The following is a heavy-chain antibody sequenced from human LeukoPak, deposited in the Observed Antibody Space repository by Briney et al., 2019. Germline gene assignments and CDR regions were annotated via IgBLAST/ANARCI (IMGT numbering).Heavy chain of an antibody. V-gene: IGHV4-38-2*02. CDR3: ARDPSSTGTTYRYGLDP. CDR1: GYSISGGYY. Sequence: NPSETLSLTCTVSGYSISGGYYWGWVRQPPGKGLEWIGSIYHSGSTYYNPSLKSRVTISVDTSKNQFSLKLSSVTAADTAVYYCARDPSSTGTTYRYGLDPWGQGTLVTVSS. D-gene: IGHD1-7*01. CDR2: IYHSGST. J-gene: IGHJ5*02.